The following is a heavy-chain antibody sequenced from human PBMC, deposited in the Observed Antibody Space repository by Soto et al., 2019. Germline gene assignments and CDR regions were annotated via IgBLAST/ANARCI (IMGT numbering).Heavy chain of an antibody. V-gene: IGHV1-8*01. Sequence: ASVKVSCKASGYTFTNYDINWVRQATGQGLEWMGWMNPNSGNTGYAQKFQGRVTMTRNTSISTAYMELSSLRSEDTAVYYCARAAPILVDYYDSSGPHYYYYGMDVWG. J-gene: IGHJ6*02. CDR3: ARAAPILVDYYDSSGPHYYYYGMDV. D-gene: IGHD3-22*01. CDR2: MNPNSGNT. CDR1: GYTFTNYD.